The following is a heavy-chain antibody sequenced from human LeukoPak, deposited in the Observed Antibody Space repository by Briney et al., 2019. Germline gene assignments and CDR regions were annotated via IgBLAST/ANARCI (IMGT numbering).Heavy chain of an antibody. CDR2: IYTRGST. Sequence: SETLSLTCTVSGGSISSSSYYWGWIRQPPGKGLEWIGYIYTRGSTNYNPSLKSRVTISVDTSKNQFSLKLSSVTAADTAVYYCARHRYRYYDSRDDAFDIWGQGTMVTVSS. D-gene: IGHD3-22*01. CDR1: GGSISSSSYY. V-gene: IGHV4-61*05. CDR3: ARHRYRYYDSRDDAFDI. J-gene: IGHJ3*02.